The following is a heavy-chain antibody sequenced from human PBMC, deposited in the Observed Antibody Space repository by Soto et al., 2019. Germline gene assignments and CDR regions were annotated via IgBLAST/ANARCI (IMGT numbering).Heavy chain of an antibody. CDR2: IYFSGST. CDR1: GASINSGGYY. CDR3: ASGKAWEVLLAY. Sequence: QVQLQESGPGLVKPSQTLSLTCTVSGASINSGGYYWSWIRQLPGKGLEWIGYIYFSGSTYYNPSLESRITISRDTSQNQFSLQLSSVIAAYTAVYYCASGKAWEVLLAYWGQGTLATVSS. J-gene: IGHJ4*02. D-gene: IGHD1-26*01. V-gene: IGHV4-31*03.